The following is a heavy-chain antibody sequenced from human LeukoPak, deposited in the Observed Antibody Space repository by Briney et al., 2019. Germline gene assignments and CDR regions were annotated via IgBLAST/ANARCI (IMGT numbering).Heavy chain of an antibody. CDR3: ASRGGYKFRFTDYYYYYMDV. Sequence: SETLSLTCAVYGGSFSGYYRTWIRQPPGKGLEWIGEINHSGNTKYNPSLKSRITISVDTSKNQFSLKLTSVTAADTAVYYCASRGGYKFRFTDYYYYYMDVWGNGTTVTVSS. J-gene: IGHJ6*03. D-gene: IGHD5-24*01. CDR1: GGSFSGYY. V-gene: IGHV4-34*01. CDR2: INHSGNT.